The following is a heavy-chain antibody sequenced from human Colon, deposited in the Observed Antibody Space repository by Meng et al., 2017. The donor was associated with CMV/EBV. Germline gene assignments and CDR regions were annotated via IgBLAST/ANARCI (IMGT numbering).Heavy chain of an antibody. Sequence: WIRQSPGKGLEWLANIKKDGSERNYVDSVKGRFTISRDNTQNSLYLQMSSLRVEDTAMYYCMTPTGSSDYWGQGTLVTVSS. CDR2: IKKDGSER. CDR3: MTPTGSSDY. D-gene: IGHD6-6*01. J-gene: IGHJ4*02. V-gene: IGHV3-7*01.